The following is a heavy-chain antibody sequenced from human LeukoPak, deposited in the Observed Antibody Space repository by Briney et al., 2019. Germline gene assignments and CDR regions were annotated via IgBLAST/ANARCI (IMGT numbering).Heavy chain of an antibody. J-gene: IGHJ6*02. CDR2: INHNGNVN. D-gene: IGHD3-16*01. V-gene: IGHV3-7*03. CDR3: ARGGGLDV. Sequence: GGSLRLSCAASGFTFSSYWMNWARQATAKGLEWVASINHNGNVNYYVDSVKGRFTISRDNAKNSLYLQMSNLRAEYTAVYFCARGGGLDVWGQGATVTVSS. CDR1: GFTFSSYW.